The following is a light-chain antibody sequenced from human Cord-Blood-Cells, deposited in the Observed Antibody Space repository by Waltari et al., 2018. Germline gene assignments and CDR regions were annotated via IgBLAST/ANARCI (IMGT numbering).Light chain of an antibody. J-gene: IGLJ1*01. V-gene: IGLV3-25*03. CDR3: QSADSSGTYYV. CDR1: ASPQPD. Sequence: SYELTQPPSVSVSPGQTARITCSGDASPQPDAYWYQQKPGQAPVLVIYKDSERPSGIPERFSGSSSGTTVTLTISGVQAEDEADYYCQSADSSGTYYVFGTGTKVTVL. CDR2: KDS.